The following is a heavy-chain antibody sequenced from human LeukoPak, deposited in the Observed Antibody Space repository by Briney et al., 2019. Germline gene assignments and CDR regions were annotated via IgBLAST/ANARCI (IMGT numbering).Heavy chain of an antibody. D-gene: IGHD3-22*01. J-gene: IGHJ4*02. CDR2: IYPGDSDT. CDR1: GYSFTSYW. Sequence: GESLKISCKGSGYSFTSYWIGWVRQMPGKGLEWMGIIYPGDSDTRYSPSFQGQVTISADKSISTAYLQWSSLKASDTAMYYCARVHYYYDSSGYYLDYWGQGTLVTVSS. V-gene: IGHV5-51*01. CDR3: ARVHYYYDSSGYYLDY.